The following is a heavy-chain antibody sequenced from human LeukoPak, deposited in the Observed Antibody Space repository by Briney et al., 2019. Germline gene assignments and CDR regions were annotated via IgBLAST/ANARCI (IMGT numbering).Heavy chain of an antibody. D-gene: IGHD1-26*01. CDR3: AREGGHYGDY. V-gene: IGHV3-23*01. Sequence: GGSLRLSCAASGFTFSSYAMSWVRQAPGKGLEWVSAISGSGGSTYYADSVKGRFTISRDNAKNSLYLQMNSLRAEDTAVYYCAREGGHYGDYWGQGTLVTVSS. CDR1: GFTFSSYA. CDR2: ISGSGGST. J-gene: IGHJ4*02.